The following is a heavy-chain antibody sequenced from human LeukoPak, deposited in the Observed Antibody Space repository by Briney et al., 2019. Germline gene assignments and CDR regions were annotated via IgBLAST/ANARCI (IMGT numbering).Heavy chain of an antibody. CDR1: GYTFTSYH. V-gene: IGHV1-46*01. D-gene: IGHD2-2*01. CDR2: INPSGGST. Sequence: ASVKVSCKASGYTFTSYHMYWVRQAPGQGLEWMGIINPSGGSTSYAQKFQGRVTITADESTSTAYMELSSLRSEDTAVYYCARHSETTDCSSTSCYFNWFDPWGQGTLVTVSS. J-gene: IGHJ5*02. CDR3: ARHSETTDCSSTSCYFNWFDP.